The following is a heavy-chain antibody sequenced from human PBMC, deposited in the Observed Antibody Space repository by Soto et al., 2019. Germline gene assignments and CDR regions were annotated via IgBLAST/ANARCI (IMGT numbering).Heavy chain of an antibody. Sequence: ASVKVSCKASGYTFTGYYMHWMRQAPGQGLEWMGWINPNSGGTNYAQKFQGWVTMTRDTSISTAYMELSRLRSDDTAVYYCARSFYYDSSGYYHGPFDYWGQGTLVTSPQ. V-gene: IGHV1-2*04. J-gene: IGHJ4*02. CDR2: INPNSGGT. D-gene: IGHD3-22*01. CDR1: GYTFTGYY. CDR3: ARSFYYDSSGYYHGPFDY.